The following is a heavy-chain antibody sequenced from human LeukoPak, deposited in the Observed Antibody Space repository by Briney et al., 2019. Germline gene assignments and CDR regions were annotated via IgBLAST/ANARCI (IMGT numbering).Heavy chain of an antibody. CDR1: GFTFSSYA. Sequence: PGRSLRLSCAASGFTFSSYAMHWVRQAPGKGLEWVAVISYDGSNKYYADSVKGRFTISRDNSKNTLYLQMNSLRAEDTAVYYCAGGTTGTTPYRGQGTLVTVSS. V-gene: IGHV3-30*04. J-gene: IGHJ4*02. CDR2: ISYDGSNK. D-gene: IGHD1-1*01. CDR3: AGGTTGTTPY.